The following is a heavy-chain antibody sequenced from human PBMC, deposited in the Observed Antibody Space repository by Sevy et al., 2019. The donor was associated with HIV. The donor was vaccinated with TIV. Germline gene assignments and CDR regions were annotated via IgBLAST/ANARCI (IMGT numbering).Heavy chain of an antibody. Sequence: ASVKVSCKAYGYTFTNYRINWVRQAPGQGLEWMGWISPYNGDTNYAQKFQGRVSMTTDTSTTTGYMELRSLRSDDTAVYASARDSCSGGSCYQSGVYWGQGTLVTVSS. CDR3: ARDSCSGGSCYQSGVY. V-gene: IGHV1-18*01. CDR2: ISPYNGDT. D-gene: IGHD2-15*01. J-gene: IGHJ4*02. CDR1: GYTFTNYR.